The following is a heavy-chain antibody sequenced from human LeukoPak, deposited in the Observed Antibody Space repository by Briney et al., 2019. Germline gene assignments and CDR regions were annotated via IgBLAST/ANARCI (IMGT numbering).Heavy chain of an antibody. CDR3: ARGNWSSGYRSLNFDY. J-gene: IGHJ4*02. CDR2: IYIGGST. D-gene: IGHD3-22*01. Sequence: GGSLRLSCAASGFTVSSNYMSWVRQAPGKGLEWVSSIYIGGSTYYADSVKGRFTISRDNAKNTLYLQMNSLRAEDTAVYYCARGNWSSGYRSLNFDYWGQGTLVTVSS. CDR1: GFTVSSNY. V-gene: IGHV3-66*01.